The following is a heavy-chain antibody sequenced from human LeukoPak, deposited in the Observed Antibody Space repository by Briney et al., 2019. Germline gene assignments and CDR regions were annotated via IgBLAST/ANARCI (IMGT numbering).Heavy chain of an antibody. CDR2: FNWNGGST. V-gene: IGHV3-20*01. Sequence: PGGSLRLSCAASGFTFSSYAMSWVRQAPGKGLEWVSGFNWNGGSTAYADSVKGRFTISRDNAKNSLYLQMNSLRAEDTALYHCARGTSDTRRYLFDIWGQGTMVTVSS. J-gene: IGHJ3*02. CDR3: ARGTSDTRRYLFDI. D-gene: IGHD3-9*01. CDR1: GFTFSSYA.